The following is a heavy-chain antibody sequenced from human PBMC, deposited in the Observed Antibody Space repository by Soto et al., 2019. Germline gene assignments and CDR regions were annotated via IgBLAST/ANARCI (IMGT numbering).Heavy chain of an antibody. J-gene: IGHJ6*02. CDR2: ISYDGSNK. Sequence: GGSLRLSCAASGFTFSSYAMHWVRQAPGKWLEWVAVISYDGSNKYYTDSVKGRFTISRDNSKNTLYLQMNSLRAEDTAVYYCARDVSYDHYYYYGMDVWGQGTTVTVFS. CDR1: GFTFSSYA. V-gene: IGHV3-30-3*01. CDR3: ARDVSYDHYYYYGMDV. D-gene: IGHD3-3*01.